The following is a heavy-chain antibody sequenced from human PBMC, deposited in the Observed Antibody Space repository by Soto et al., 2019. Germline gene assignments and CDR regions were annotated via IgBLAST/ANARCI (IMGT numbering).Heavy chain of an antibody. J-gene: IGHJ6*02. CDR1: GGTFSSYA. V-gene: IGHV1-69*13. CDR3: ASRNYDSSGYYYYYYGMDV. CDR2: IIPIFGTA. D-gene: IGHD3-22*01. Sequence: SVKVSCKASGGTFSSYAISWVRQAPGQGLEWMGGIIPIFGTANYAQKFQGRVTITADESTSTAYMELSSLRSEDTAVYYCASRNYDSSGYYYYYYGMDVWGQGTTVTVSS.